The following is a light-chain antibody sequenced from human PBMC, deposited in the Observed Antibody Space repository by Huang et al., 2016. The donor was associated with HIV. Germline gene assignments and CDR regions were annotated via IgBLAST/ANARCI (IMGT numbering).Light chain of an antibody. CDR2: GSS. V-gene: IGKV1-6*01. CDR3: LQDHNYPRT. Sequence: AIQMTQYPSSLSASVGDRVTINCRASQGITDDVAWYQQKTVKAPKLRIAGSSTLRSGVPSRCSGSGSGTDFTLTISSLQPEDYATYYCLQDHNYPRTFGQGTKVEI. CDR1: QGITDD. J-gene: IGKJ1*01.